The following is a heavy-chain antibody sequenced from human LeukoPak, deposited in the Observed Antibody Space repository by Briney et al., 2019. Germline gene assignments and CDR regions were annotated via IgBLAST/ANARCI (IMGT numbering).Heavy chain of an antibody. V-gene: IGHV3-30*18. J-gene: IGHJ4*02. CDR3: AKVRSSGWLIGDY. CDR2: ISYDGSNK. D-gene: IGHD6-19*01. CDR1: GFTFSSYG. Sequence: PGRSLRLSCAASGFTFSSYGMHWVRQAPGKGLEWVAVISYDGSNKYYADSVKGRFTISRDNSKNTLYLQMNSLRAEDTAVYYCAKVRSSGWLIGDYWGQGTLVTVSS.